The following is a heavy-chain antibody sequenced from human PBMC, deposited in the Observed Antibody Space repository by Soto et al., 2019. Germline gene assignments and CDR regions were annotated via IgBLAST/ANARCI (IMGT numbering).Heavy chain of an antibody. CDR2: IYYSGST. Sequence: QVQLQESGPGLVKPSETLSLTCTVSGGSISSYYWSWIRQPPGKGLEWLGYIYYSGSTNYNPSLKSRVTISVDTSKNQFSLKLSSVTAADTAVYYCARGPPCIAAAGTLDYWGQGTLVTVSS. CDR1: GGSISSYY. CDR3: ARGPPCIAAAGTLDY. J-gene: IGHJ4*02. D-gene: IGHD6-13*01. V-gene: IGHV4-59*01.